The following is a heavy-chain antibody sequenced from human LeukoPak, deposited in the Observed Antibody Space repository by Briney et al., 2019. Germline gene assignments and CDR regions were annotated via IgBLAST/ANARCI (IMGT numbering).Heavy chain of an antibody. J-gene: IGHJ4*02. Sequence: GSLRLSCAASGFTFSNAWMNWIRQPPGKGLEWIGEINHSGSTNYNPSLKSRVTISVDTSKNQFSLKLSSVTAADTAVYYCARGPAGGYWGQGTLVTVSS. CDR3: ARGPAGGY. V-gene: IGHV4-34*01. CDR2: INHSGST. CDR1: GFTFSNAW. D-gene: IGHD2-2*01.